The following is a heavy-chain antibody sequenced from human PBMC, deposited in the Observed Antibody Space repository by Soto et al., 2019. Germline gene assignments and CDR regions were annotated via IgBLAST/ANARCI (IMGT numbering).Heavy chain of an antibody. CDR3: ARPRGSGSAFWLDP. Sequence: SETLSLTCTVSGGSISSSSYYWGWIRQPPGKGLEWIGSIYYSGSTYYNPSLKSRVTISVDTSKNQFSLKLSSVTAADTAVYYCARPRGSGSAFWLDPWGQGTLVTVSS. D-gene: IGHD3-10*01. J-gene: IGHJ5*02. CDR2: IYYSGST. V-gene: IGHV4-39*01. CDR1: GGSISSSSYY.